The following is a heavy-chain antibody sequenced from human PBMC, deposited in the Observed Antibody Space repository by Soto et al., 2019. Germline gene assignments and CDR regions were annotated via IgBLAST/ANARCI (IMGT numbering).Heavy chain of an antibody. CDR3: ASGEPLNVFDY. CDR2: IYYSGST. Sequence: PSETLSLTCTVSGGSISSYYWSWIRQPPGKGLEWIGYIYYSGSTNYNPSLKSRVTISVDTSKNQFSLKLSSVTAADTAVYYCASGEPLNVFDYWGQGTLVTVSS. V-gene: IGHV4-59*01. D-gene: IGHD4-17*01. CDR1: GGSISSYY. J-gene: IGHJ4*02.